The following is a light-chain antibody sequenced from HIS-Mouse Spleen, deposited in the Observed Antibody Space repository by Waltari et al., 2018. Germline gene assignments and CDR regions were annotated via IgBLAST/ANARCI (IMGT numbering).Light chain of an antibody. Sequence: DIQMTQSPSTLSASVGDRVTITCRASQSISSWLAWYQQKPGKAPKLLIDKASRLESGVPSRFSGSGSGTEFTLTISSLQPDDFATYYCQQYNSYWTFGQGTKVEIK. V-gene: IGKV1-5*03. J-gene: IGKJ1*01. CDR1: QSISSW. CDR3: QQYNSYWT. CDR2: KAS.